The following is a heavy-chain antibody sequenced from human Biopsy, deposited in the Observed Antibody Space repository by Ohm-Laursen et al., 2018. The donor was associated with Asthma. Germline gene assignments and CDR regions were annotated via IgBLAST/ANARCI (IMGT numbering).Heavy chain of an antibody. J-gene: IGHJ4*02. V-gene: IGHV3-53*01. D-gene: IGHD1-26*01. Sequence: SLRLSCAASGFAVSRDYMFWVRQAPGKGLEWVSVIYSGGTSHTADSVRGRFTISRDYSKNTLYLQMHSLRAEDTAVYYCAKELFPGWELRRGPDSWGQGTLVTVSS. CDR3: AKELFPGWELRRGPDS. CDR1: GFAVSRDY. CDR2: IYSGGTS.